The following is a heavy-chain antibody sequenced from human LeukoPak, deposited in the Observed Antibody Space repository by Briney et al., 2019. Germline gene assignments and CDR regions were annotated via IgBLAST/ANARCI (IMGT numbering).Heavy chain of an antibody. D-gene: IGHD3-10*01. V-gene: IGHV4-34*01. Sequence: SETLSLTCAVYGGSFSGYYWSWIRQPPGKGLEWIGEINHSGSTNYNPSLKSRVTISVDTSKNQFSLKLSSVTAADTAVYYCARDIHYYGSGSYGYYFDYWGLGTLVTVSS. CDR3: ARDIHYYGSGSYGYYFDY. J-gene: IGHJ4*02. CDR1: GGSFSGYY. CDR2: INHSGST.